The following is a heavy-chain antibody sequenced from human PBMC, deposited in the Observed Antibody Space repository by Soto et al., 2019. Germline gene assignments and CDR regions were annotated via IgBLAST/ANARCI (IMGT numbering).Heavy chain of an antibody. Sequence: SETLSLTCTVSGGSISSGDYYWSWIRQPPGKGLEWIGYIYYSGSTYYNPSLKSRVTISVDTSKNQFSLKLSSVTAADTAVYYCARVTNRDFWSGYYRTNNNWFDPWGQGTLVTVSS. D-gene: IGHD3-3*01. CDR1: GGSISSGDYY. CDR3: ARVTNRDFWSGYYRTNNNWFDP. J-gene: IGHJ5*02. CDR2: IYYSGST. V-gene: IGHV4-30-4*01.